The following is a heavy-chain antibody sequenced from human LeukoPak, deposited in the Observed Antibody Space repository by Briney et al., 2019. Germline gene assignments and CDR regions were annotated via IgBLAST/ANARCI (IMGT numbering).Heavy chain of an antibody. V-gene: IGHV3-23*01. D-gene: IGHD3-22*01. J-gene: IGHJ3*01. CDR1: GFTFSNSD. Sequence: GGSLRLSCAASGFTFSNSDMNWVRQAPGKGLEWVSFISASGGSAQYADSVRGRFTISRVNSKNTLYLQMNSLRAEDTAVYYCAKAGSYSDISVYPLASFDFWGQGTMVTVSS. CDR2: ISASGGSA. CDR3: AKAGSYSDISVYPLASFDF.